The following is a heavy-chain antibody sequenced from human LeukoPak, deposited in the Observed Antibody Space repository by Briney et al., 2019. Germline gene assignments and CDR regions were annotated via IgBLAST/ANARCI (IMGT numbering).Heavy chain of an antibody. CDR2: INHSGST. CDR1: GGSFSGYY. V-gene: IGHV4-34*01. D-gene: IGHD3-22*01. CDR3: ARSGAYGSSGYSVLPIDY. J-gene: IGHJ4*02. Sequence: SETLSLTCAVYGGSFSGYYWSWIRQPPGKGLEWIGEINHSGSTNYNPSLKSRVTISVDTSKNQFSLKLSSVTAADTAVYYCARSGAYGSSGYSVLPIDYWGQGTLVTVSS.